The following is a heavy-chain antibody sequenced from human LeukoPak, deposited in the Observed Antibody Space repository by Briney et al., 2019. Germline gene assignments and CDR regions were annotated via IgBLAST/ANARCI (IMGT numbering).Heavy chain of an antibody. V-gene: IGHV4-34*01. CDR1: GGSFSGYY. D-gene: IGHD4-17*01. Sequence: PSGTLSLTCAVYGGSFSGYYWSWIRQPPGKGLEWIGEINHSGSTNYNPSLKSRVTISVDTSKNQFSLKLSSVTAADTAVYYCARIGDYGRVYYYYYMDVWGKGTTVTVSS. CDR3: ARIGDYGRVYYYYYMDV. J-gene: IGHJ6*03. CDR2: INHSGST.